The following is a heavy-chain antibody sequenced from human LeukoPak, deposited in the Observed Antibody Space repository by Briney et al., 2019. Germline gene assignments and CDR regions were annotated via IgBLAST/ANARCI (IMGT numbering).Heavy chain of an antibody. J-gene: IGHJ6*03. D-gene: IGHD6-13*01. CDR3: ARGHNLAAAGTYYYYYYMDV. CDR2: INPNSGGT. Sequence: ASVKVSCKASGYTFTGYYMHWVRQAPGQGLEWMGWINPNSGGTNYAQKFQGRVTMTRDTSISTAYMELSRLRSDDTAVYYCARGHNLAAAGTYYYYYYMDVWGKGTTVTISS. V-gene: IGHV1-2*02. CDR1: GYTFTGYY.